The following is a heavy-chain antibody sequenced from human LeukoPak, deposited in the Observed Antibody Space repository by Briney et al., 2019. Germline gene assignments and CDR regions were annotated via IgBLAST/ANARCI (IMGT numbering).Heavy chain of an antibody. V-gene: IGHV3-30*02. CDR3: AKDAANYPFFFDF. CDR1: GFTFSSYE. J-gene: IGHJ4*02. Sequence: GGSLRLSCAASGFTFSSYEMNWVRQAPGKGLEWVAFIRYDGSNKYYADSVKGRFTISRDNAKNTVYLQMNSLRAEDTAIYYCAKDAANYPFFFDFWGQGTPVTVSS. CDR2: IRYDGSNK. D-gene: IGHD4/OR15-4a*01.